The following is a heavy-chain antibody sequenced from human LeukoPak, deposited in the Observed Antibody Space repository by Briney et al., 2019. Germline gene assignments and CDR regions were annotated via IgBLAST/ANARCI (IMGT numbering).Heavy chain of an antibody. CDR1: GGSISSYY. CDR2: IYYSGST. CDR3: ARDNLDYGDFYGMDV. D-gene: IGHD4-17*01. Sequence: SETLSLTCTVSGGSISSYYWSWIRQPPGKGLEWLGYIYYSGSTNYNPSLKSRVTISVDTSKNQFSLKLSSVTAADTAVYYCARDNLDYGDFYGMDVWGQGTTVTVSS. J-gene: IGHJ6*02. V-gene: IGHV4-59*01.